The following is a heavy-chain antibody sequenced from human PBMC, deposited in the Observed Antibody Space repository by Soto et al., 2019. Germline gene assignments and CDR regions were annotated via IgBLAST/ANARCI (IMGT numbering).Heavy chain of an antibody. D-gene: IGHD2-15*01. CDR3: ARDYGHDCSGGNCYFYF. J-gene: IGHJ4*02. V-gene: IGHV1-69*01. Sequence: QVQLVQSGAEVKKPGSSVKVSCKASGGTFSTYSINWVRQAPGQGLEWMGGINPFFGAANYAQKFQGRVTITADEATSTGNMELSSLRSDDTAVYYCARDYGHDCSGGNCYFYFWGQGTLVTVSS. CDR2: INPFFGAA. CDR1: GGTFSTYS.